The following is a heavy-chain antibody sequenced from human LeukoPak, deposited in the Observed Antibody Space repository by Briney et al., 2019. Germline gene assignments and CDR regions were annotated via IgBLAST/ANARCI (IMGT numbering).Heavy chain of an antibody. J-gene: IGHJ6*02. CDR3: ARAPHYSNYGPYYYGMDV. CDR1: GFTLSSYA. V-gene: IGHV3-64*04. D-gene: IGHD4-11*01. CDR2: SSSNGGS. Sequence: PGGSLRLSCSASGFTLSSYAMHWVRQAPGKGLEYVSGSSSNGGSVYADSVKGRFTTSRDNAKNSLYLQMNSLRAEDTAVYYCARAPHYSNYGPYYYGMDVWGQGTTVTVSS.